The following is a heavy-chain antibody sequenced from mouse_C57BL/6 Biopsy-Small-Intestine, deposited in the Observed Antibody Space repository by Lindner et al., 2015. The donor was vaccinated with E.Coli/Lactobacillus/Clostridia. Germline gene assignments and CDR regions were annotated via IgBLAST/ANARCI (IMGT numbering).Heavy chain of an antibody. D-gene: IGHD2-14*01. Sequence: SVKVSCKASGYTFTSYGISWVRQAPGQGLEWMGRISAYNDYTNYAQRLQGRVTMTTDTSTSTAYMELRSLRSDDTAVYYCARDGPQIATAGTKWFDPWGQGTLVTVSS. CDR3: ARDGPQIATAGTKWFDP. V-gene: IGHV1-59*01. CDR2: ISAYNDYT. CDR1: GYTFTSYG. J-gene: IGHJ4*01.